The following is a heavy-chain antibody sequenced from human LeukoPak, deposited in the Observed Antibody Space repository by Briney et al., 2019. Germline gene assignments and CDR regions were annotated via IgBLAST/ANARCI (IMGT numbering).Heavy chain of an antibody. D-gene: IGHD1-7*01. V-gene: IGHV4-59*01. CDR3: ARVNNWNYAY. CDR1: GGSISSYH. Sequence: PSETLSLTCTVSGGSISSYHWSWIRQPPGKGLEWIGYIYYSGSTNYNPSLKSRVTISVDTSKNQFSLKLSSVTAADTAVYYCARVNNWNYAYWGQGTLVTVSS. CDR2: IYYSGST. J-gene: IGHJ4*02.